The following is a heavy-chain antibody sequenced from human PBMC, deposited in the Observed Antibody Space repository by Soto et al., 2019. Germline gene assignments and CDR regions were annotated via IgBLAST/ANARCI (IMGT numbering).Heavy chain of an antibody. CDR3: AKASRPTGAFDI. V-gene: IGHV1-69*02. D-gene: IGHD2-8*02. Sequence: QVQLVQSGAEVKKPGSSVKVSCKASGGTFSSYTISWVRQAPGQGLEWMGRIIPILGIANYAQEFQGRVTITADKSTSTAYMELSSLRSEDTAVYYCAKASRPTGAFDIWGQGTMVTVSS. J-gene: IGHJ3*02. CDR2: IIPILGIA. CDR1: GGTFSSYT.